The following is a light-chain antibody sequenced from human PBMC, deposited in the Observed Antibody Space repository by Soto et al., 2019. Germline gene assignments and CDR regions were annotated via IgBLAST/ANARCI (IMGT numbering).Light chain of an antibody. J-gene: IGLJ1*01. CDR1: SSDVGGYNY. CDR3: SSYTSSSTRLYV. CDR2: DVS. Sequence: QSVLTQPASVSGSPGQSITISCTGTSSDVGGYNYVSWYQQHPGKAPKLMIYDVSNRPSGVSNRFSGSKSGNTASLTISWLQADDEADYYCSSYTSSSTRLYVFGTGTKVTVL. V-gene: IGLV2-14*01.